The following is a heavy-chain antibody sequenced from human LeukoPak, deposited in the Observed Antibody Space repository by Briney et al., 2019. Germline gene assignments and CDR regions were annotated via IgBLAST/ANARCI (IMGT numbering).Heavy chain of an antibody. J-gene: IGHJ4*02. D-gene: IGHD5-18*01. V-gene: IGHV3-48*01. Sequence: GGSLRLSCAASGFTFSSYSMNWVRQAPGKGLEWVSYISSSSSTIYYADSVKGRFTISRDNSKNTLNPQMNSLRAEDTAVYYCARVVGYSYGRFDYWGQGTLVTVSS. CDR1: GFTFSSYS. CDR3: ARVVGYSYGRFDY. CDR2: ISSSSSTI.